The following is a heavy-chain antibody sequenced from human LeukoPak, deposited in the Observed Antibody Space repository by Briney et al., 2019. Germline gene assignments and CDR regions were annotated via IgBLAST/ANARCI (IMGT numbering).Heavy chain of an antibody. J-gene: IGHJ5*02. CDR3: AKELRGGCSSTSCDYNWFDP. CDR2: ISGSGGST. Sequence: GGSLRLSCAASGFTFSSYAMSWVRQAPGKGLEWVSAISGSGGSTYYADSVKGRFTISRDNSKNTLYLQMNSLRAEDTAVYYCAKELRGGCSSTSCDYNWFDPWGQGTLVTVSS. CDR1: GFTFSSYA. D-gene: IGHD2-2*01. V-gene: IGHV3-23*01.